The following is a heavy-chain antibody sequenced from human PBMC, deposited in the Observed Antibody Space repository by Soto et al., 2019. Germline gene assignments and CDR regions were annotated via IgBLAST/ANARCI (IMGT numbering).Heavy chain of an antibody. CDR3: ARDLNWNSRNWFDP. J-gene: IGHJ5*02. CDR2: TYYRSKWYN. V-gene: IGHV6-1*01. D-gene: IGHD1-1*01. Sequence: SQTLSLTCAIPVDSVSSNSASSNWIRQSPSRGLEWLGRTYYRSKWYNDYAVSVKSRITINPDTSKNQFSLQLNSVTPEDTAVYYCARDLNWNSRNWFDPWGQGTLVTVSS. CDR1: VDSVSSNSAS.